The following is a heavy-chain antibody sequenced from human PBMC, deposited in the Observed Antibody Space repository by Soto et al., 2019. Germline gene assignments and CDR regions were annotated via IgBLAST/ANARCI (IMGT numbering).Heavy chain of an antibody. Sequence: ASVKDSCKASGYTFTGYYMHWVRQAPGQGLEWMGWSNPNSGGTKYAQKLQGGVTMTKDTSISTACMELSRLKSGDTAVNYCASSPSLRTREGMEGAFDIWGKGPMVTVSS. CDR3: ASSPSLRTREGMEGAFDI. CDR1: GYTFTGYY. CDR2: SNPNSGGT. J-gene: IGHJ3*02. D-gene: IGHD2-2*01. V-gene: IGHV1-2*02.